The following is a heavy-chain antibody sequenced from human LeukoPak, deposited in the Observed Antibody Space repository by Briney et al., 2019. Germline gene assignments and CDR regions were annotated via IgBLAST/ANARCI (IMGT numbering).Heavy chain of an antibody. Sequence: ASVKVSCKASGYTFTGYYMHWVRQAPGQGLEWMGWISAYNGNTNYAQKLQGRVTMTTDTSTSTAYMELRSLRSDDTAVYYCARKLSRRDYGALDFDYWGQGTLVTVSS. V-gene: IGHV1-18*04. CDR2: ISAYNGNT. CDR1: GYTFTGYY. J-gene: IGHJ4*02. D-gene: IGHD4-17*01. CDR3: ARKLSRRDYGALDFDY.